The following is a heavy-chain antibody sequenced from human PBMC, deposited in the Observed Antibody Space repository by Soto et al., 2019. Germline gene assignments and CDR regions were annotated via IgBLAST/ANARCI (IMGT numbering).Heavy chain of an antibody. CDR3: ASNKYYDFWLDYMDV. Sequence: GGSLRLSCAASGFTFSSYSMNWVRQAPGKGLEWVSSISSSSSYIYYADSVKGRFTISRDNAKNSLYLQMNSLRAEDTAVYYCASNKYYDFWLDYMDVWGKGTTVTVSS. CDR2: ISSSSSYI. D-gene: IGHD3-3*01. J-gene: IGHJ6*03. CDR1: GFTFSSYS. V-gene: IGHV3-21*01.